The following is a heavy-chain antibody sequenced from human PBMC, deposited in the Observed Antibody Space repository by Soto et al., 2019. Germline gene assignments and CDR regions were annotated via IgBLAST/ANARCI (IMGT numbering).Heavy chain of an antibody. D-gene: IGHD2-15*01. CDR1: GGSISAHTHY. Sequence: PSETLSLTCTVSGGSISAHTHYWSWIRQSPGGGLEWIASIYYSGTTYYNPSLQNRLTISADRSKNQVSLLLTSVTAADTAVYYCARRKVVITTQSHYLYFAMDVWGPGNTVTVSS. CDR2: IYYSGTT. J-gene: IGHJ6*02. CDR3: ARRKVVITTQSHYLYFAMDV. V-gene: IGHV4-39*01.